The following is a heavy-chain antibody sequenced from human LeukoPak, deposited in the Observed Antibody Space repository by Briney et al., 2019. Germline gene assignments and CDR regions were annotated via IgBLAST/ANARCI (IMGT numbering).Heavy chain of an antibody. D-gene: IGHD3-22*01. CDR3: ARDGLPGRYHYDSSGYYYEPPTNFDY. Sequence: ASVKVSCKASGYTFTNYAMNWVRQAPGQGLEWMGWINTNTGNPTYAQGFTGRFVFSLDTSVSTAYLQISSLKAEDTAVYYCARDGLPGRYHYDSSGYYYEPPTNFDYWGQGTLVTVSS. J-gene: IGHJ4*02. CDR2: INTNTGNP. CDR1: GYTFTNYA. V-gene: IGHV7-4-1*02.